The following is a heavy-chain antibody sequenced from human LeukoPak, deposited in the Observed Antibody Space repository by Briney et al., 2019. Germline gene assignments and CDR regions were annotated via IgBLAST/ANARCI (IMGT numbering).Heavy chain of an antibody. Sequence: SETLSLTCTVSGGSISSSSYYWGWLRQPPGKGLEWIGSIYYSGSTYYNPSLKSRVTISVDTPKNQFSLKLSSVTAADTAVYYCARDPGVAAAPDPWGQGTLVTVSS. CDR3: ARDPGVAAAPDP. V-gene: IGHV4-39*07. CDR2: IYYSGST. D-gene: IGHD6-13*01. CDR1: GGSISSSSYY. J-gene: IGHJ5*02.